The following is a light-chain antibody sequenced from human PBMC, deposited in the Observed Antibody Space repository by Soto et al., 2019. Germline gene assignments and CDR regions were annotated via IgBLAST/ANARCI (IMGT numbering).Light chain of an antibody. CDR3: QQYNNWLWT. J-gene: IGKJ1*01. Sequence: EIVMTQSPATLSVSPGERATLSCRASQSVNSNLVWYQQNPGQAPRLLIYGASTRATGIPGRFSGSGYGTEFTLTISSLQSDDFAVYSCQQYNNWLWTFGQGSKVEIK. CDR1: QSVNSN. V-gene: IGKV3-15*01. CDR2: GAS.